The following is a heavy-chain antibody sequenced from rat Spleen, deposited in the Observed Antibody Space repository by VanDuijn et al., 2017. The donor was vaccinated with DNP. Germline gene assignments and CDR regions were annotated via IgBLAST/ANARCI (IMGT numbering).Heavy chain of an antibody. Sequence: VQLQESGPGLVKPSQSLSLTCSVTGYSIISNYWGWIRKFPGNKMEWIGHINYSGSTNYHPSLRSRISITRDTSKTQFFLQLNSVTTEDTATYYCVRWIRALDYWGQGVMVTVSS. CDR3: VRWIRALDY. CDR1: GYSIISNY. D-gene: IGHD4-1*01. V-gene: IGHV3-1*01. CDR2: INYSGST. J-gene: IGHJ2*01.